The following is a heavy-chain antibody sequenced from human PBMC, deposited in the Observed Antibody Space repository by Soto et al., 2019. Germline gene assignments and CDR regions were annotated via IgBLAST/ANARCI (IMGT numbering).Heavy chain of an antibody. CDR2: ISAYNGNT. CDR3: ARVVRGVIITYRFDP. V-gene: IGHV1-18*01. J-gene: IGHJ5*02. D-gene: IGHD3-10*01. Sequence: GASVKVSCKASGYTFTSYGISWVRQAPGQGLEWMGWISAYNGNTNYAQKLQGRVTMTTDTSTSTAYMELRSLRSDDTAVYYCARVVRGVIITYRFDPWGQGTLVTVSS. CDR1: GYTFTSYG.